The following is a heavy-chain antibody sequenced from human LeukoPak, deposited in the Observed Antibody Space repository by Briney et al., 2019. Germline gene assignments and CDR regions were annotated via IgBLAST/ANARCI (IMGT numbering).Heavy chain of an antibody. CDR2: IYSGGST. J-gene: IGHJ4*02. V-gene: IGHV3-53*01. Sequence: GGSLRLSCAASGFTFAYYAMTWVRQAPGKGLEWVSVIYSGGSTYYGDSVKGRFTISRDNSKNTLYLQMNSLRAEDTAVYYCARDRRYCSGSSCYSGVDYWGQGTLVTVSS. D-gene: IGHD2-15*01. CDR1: GFTFAYYA. CDR3: ARDRRYCSGSSCYSGVDY.